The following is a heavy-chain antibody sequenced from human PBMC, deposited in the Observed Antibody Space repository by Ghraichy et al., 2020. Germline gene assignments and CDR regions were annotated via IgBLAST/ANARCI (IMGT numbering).Heavy chain of an antibody. D-gene: IGHD5-24*01. CDR2: IYYSGST. Sequence: SETLSLTCTVSGGSISSYYWSWIRQPPGKGLEWIGDIYYSGSTNYNPSLKSRVTISVDTSKNQFSLKLSSVTAADTAVYYCARSRWLQLCDAFDIWGQGTMVTVSS. J-gene: IGHJ3*02. CDR1: GGSISSYY. V-gene: IGHV4-59*01. CDR3: ARSRWLQLCDAFDI.